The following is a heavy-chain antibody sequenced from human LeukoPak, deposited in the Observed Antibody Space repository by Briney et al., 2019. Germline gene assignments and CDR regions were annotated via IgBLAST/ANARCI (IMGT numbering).Heavy chain of an antibody. Sequence: ASVKVSCKASGYTFTGYYMHWVRQAPGQGLEWMGWISAYNGYTNYAQKFQFRVTMTTDTSTSTAYMELRSLTSDDTAVYYCARAHLPATAIGAEFDYWGQGTLVTVSS. J-gene: IGHJ4*02. CDR2: ISAYNGYT. V-gene: IGHV1-18*04. D-gene: IGHD2-2*02. CDR1: GYTFTGYY. CDR3: ARAHLPATAIGAEFDY.